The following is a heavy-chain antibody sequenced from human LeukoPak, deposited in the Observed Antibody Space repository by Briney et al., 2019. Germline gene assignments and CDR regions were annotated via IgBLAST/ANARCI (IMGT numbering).Heavy chain of an antibody. CDR2: ISTSGRTI. J-gene: IGHJ3*02. CDR3: VRDRRPYNSDAFDI. D-gene: IGHD1-20*01. CDR1: EFTFSDYY. V-gene: IGHV3-11*01. Sequence: GGSLRLSCAASEFTFSDYYMSWIRQAPGKGLGWVSHISTSGRTIYYADSVKGRFTISRDNANNSLYLQMDSLRAEDTAVYYCVRDRRPYNSDAFDIWGQGTMVTVSS.